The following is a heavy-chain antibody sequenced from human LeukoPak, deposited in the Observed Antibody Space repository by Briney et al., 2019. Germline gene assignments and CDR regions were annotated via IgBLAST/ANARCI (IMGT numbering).Heavy chain of an antibody. D-gene: IGHD3-22*01. CDR3: ASTPWAYYYDSSGYYYAR. V-gene: IGHV1-3*01. Sequence: ASVKVSCTASGYTFTSYAMHWVRQAPGQRLEWMGWINAGNGNTKYSQNFQGRVTITRDTSANTAYMELSRLRSEDTAVYYCASTPWAYYYDSSGYYYARWGQGTLVTVSS. CDR1: GYTFTSYA. J-gene: IGHJ4*02. CDR2: INAGNGNT.